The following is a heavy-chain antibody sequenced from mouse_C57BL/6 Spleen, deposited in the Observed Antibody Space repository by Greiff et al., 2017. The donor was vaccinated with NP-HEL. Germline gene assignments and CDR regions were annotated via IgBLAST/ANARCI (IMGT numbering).Heavy chain of an antibody. CDR1: GFTFSSYA. V-gene: IGHV5-4*01. CDR3: VRAYSNYEGAMDY. J-gene: IGHJ4*01. Sequence: EVQLVESGGGLVKPGGSLKLSCAASGFTFSSYAMSWVRQTPEKRLEWVATISDGGSYTYYPDNVKGRFTISRDNAKNNLYLQMSHLKSEDTAMYYCVRAYSNYEGAMDYWGQGTSVTVSS. CDR2: ISDGGSYT. D-gene: IGHD2-5*01.